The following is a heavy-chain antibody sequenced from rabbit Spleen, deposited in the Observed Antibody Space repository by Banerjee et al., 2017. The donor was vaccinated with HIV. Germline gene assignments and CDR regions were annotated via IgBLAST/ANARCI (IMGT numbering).Heavy chain of an antibody. D-gene: IGHD1-1*01. CDR3: ARDTSSSFSSYGMDL. J-gene: IGHJ6*01. CDR1: GVSFSGNSY. V-gene: IGHV1S45*01. CDR2: IDTGSSGFT. Sequence: QEQLVESGGGLVKPGASLTLTCIASGVSFSGNSYMCWVRQAPGKGLQWIACIDTGSSGFTYFASWAKGRFTISKTSSTTVTLQITSLTAADTATYFCARDTSSSFSSYGMDLWGPGTLVTVS.